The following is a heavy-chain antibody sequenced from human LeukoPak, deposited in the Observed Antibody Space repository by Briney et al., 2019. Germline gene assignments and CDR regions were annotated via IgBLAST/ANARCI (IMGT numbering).Heavy chain of an antibody. V-gene: IGHV3-30-3*01. CDR3: ARVVDGGSSWYSPMEY. Sequence: GGSLRLSCAASGFTFSSYAMHWVRQAPGKGLEWLAVISHDESRQDYADPVKGRFTISRDNSQNTLFLQMNSLRTEDTAVYYCARVVDGGSSWYSPMEYWGQGTRVTVSS. CDR2: ISHDESRQ. D-gene: IGHD6-13*01. J-gene: IGHJ4*02. CDR1: GFTFSSYA.